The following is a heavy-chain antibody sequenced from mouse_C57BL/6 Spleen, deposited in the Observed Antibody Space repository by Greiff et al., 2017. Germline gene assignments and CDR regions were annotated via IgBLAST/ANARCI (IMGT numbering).Heavy chain of an antibody. CDR1: GYSITSGDY. V-gene: IGHV3-6*01. Sequence: EVQLQQSGPGLVKPSQSLSLTCSVTGYSITSGDYWNWIRQFPGNKLEWMGYISYDGSNNYNPSLKNRIPITRDTSKNQFFLKLKSVTTEDTATDYCAIHYYGSSDWSFGVWGTGTTVTVAS. CDR3: AIHYYGSSDWSFGV. J-gene: IGHJ1*03. CDR2: ISYDGSN. D-gene: IGHD1-1*01.